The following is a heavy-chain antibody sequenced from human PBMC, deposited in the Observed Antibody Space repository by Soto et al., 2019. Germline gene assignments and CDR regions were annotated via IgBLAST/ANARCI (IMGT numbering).Heavy chain of an antibody. J-gene: IGHJ4*02. CDR2: TSYDGLNT. CDR1: GFTLSTFA. Sequence: GGSLRLSCAVSGFTLSTFAMHWVRQAPGKGLEWVATTSYDGLNTFYGESVRGRFSISRDTSKNTLFLQMNSLKTEDTAVYYCARSSSGLRDYFDSWGRGTLVTVSS. CDR3: ARSSSGLRDYFDS. V-gene: IGHV3-30-3*01. D-gene: IGHD3-10*01.